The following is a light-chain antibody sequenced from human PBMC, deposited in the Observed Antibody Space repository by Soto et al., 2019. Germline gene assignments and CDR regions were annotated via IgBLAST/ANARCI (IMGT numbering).Light chain of an antibody. J-gene: IGKJ4*01. CDR1: QDIINY. Sequence: DIQMTQSPSSLSASVGDRVTITCQASQDIINYLNWYQQKPGKAPKILIYDASVLEAGVPSRFSGGGSGTHFTHTITSLQAEDVATYYCQQFDNLPLTFGGGTNVEIK. V-gene: IGKV1-33*01. CDR2: DAS. CDR3: QQFDNLPLT.